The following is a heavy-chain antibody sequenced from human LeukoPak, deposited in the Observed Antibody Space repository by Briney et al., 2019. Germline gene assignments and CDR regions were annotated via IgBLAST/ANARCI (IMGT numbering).Heavy chain of an antibody. CDR2: ISYDGSYK. D-gene: IGHD3-10*01. J-gene: IGHJ6*02. Sequence: PGGSLRLSCAASVASGFAFSGYGMHWVRQAPGKGLEWVAVISYDGSYKFYADPVKGRFTISRDNSKNTLYLQMNSLRAEDTAVYYCAKVEGSGEYYYYDMDVWGQGTTVTVSS. CDR3: AKVEGSGEYYYYDMDV. V-gene: IGHV3-30*18. CDR1: GFAFSGYG.